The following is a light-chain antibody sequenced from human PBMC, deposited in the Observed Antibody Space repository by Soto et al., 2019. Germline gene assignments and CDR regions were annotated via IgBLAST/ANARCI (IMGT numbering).Light chain of an antibody. Sequence: DIQMTQSPSTVSASVGDRVTITCRASQSISNWLAWYQQKPGKAPNLLIYKASSLEAGVPSRFSGSGSGTEFTLTISTLQPDDFASYYCQQYNRTFGPGTTVEIK. CDR3: QQYNRT. CDR2: KAS. CDR1: QSISNW. V-gene: IGKV1-5*03. J-gene: IGKJ1*01.